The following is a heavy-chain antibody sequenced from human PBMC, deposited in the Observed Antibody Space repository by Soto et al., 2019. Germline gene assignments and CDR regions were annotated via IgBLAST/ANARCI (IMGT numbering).Heavy chain of an antibody. Sequence: QVQLVQSGAEVKKPGSSVKVSCKASGGTFSSYAISWVRQAHGQGIGWMGGIIPIFGTANYAQKFQGRVTITADESTSTAYVELSSLRSEDKAVYSFAGAPHYDSSGYTDYWGQGTLVTVSS. CDR3: AGAPHYDSSGYTDY. V-gene: IGHV1-69*01. CDR1: GGTFSSYA. D-gene: IGHD3-22*01. CDR2: IIPIFGTA. J-gene: IGHJ4*02.